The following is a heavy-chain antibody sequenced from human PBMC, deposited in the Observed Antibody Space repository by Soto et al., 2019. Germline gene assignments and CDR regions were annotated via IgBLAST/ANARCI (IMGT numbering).Heavy chain of an antibody. CDR3: ARQNYDILTGPPWYYYYMDV. D-gene: IGHD3-9*01. J-gene: IGHJ6*03. CDR1: GGSICSSSYY. CDR2: IYYSGST. V-gene: IGHV4-39*01. Sequence: SESLSLTCTVSGGSICSSSYYWGRLRQAPGQGREWIGYIYYSGSTNYNPSLKSRVTISVDTSKNQFSLKLSSVTAADTAVYYCARQNYDILTGPPWYYYYMDVWGKGITVTVSS.